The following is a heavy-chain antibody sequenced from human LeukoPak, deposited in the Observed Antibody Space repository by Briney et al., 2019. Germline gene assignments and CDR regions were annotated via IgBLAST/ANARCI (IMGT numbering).Heavy chain of an antibody. D-gene: IGHD6-13*01. J-gene: IGHJ4*02. Sequence: LSLTCTVSGGSISSSSYYWGWIRQPPGKGLEWVSYISSSGSTIYYADSVKGRFTISRDNAKNSLYLQMNSLRVDDTAVYYCARDPINIATAGNGFDYWGQGTLVTVSS. CDR1: GGSISSSSYY. V-gene: IGHV3-11*04. CDR2: ISSSGSTI. CDR3: ARDPINIATAGNGFDY.